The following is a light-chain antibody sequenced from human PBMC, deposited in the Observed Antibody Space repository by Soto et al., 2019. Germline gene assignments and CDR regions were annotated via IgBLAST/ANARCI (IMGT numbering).Light chain of an antibody. Sequence: EIVLTQSPGTRSLSPGERATLSCRASQSVSSSYLAWDQQKPGQAPRLLIYGASSRATGIPDKFSGSGSGTDFTLTISRLEPEDFAFYYCQQYNHWPRMLSFGGGTKVELK. CDR2: GAS. V-gene: IGKV3-20*01. CDR3: QQYNHWPRMLS. J-gene: IGKJ4*01. CDR1: QSVSSSY.